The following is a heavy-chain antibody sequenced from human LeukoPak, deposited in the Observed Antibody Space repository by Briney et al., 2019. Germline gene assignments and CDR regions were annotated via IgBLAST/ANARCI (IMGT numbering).Heavy chain of an antibody. V-gene: IGHV1-18*01. CDR3: ARDLGSPLTGYYARWFDP. CDR2: ISAYNGNT. CDR1: GYTFTSYG. Sequence: ASVKVSCKASGYTFTSYGISWVRQAPGQGLEWMGWISAYNGNTTYAQKLQGRFTMTTDTSTSTAYMELRSLRSDDTAVYYCARDLGSPLTGYYARWFDPWGQGTLVTVSS. J-gene: IGHJ5*02. D-gene: IGHD3-9*01.